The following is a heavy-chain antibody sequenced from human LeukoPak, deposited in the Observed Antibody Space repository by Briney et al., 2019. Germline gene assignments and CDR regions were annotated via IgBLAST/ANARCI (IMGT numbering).Heavy chain of an antibody. CDR2: IYTSGNT. V-gene: IGHV4-61*02. Sequence: SETLSLTCTVSGGSISSGSYYWSWIRQPAGKGLEWIGRIYTSGNTNYNPSLKSRVTISVDTSKNQFSLKLSSVTAADTAVYYCARVLAPIVVVKWSGDWYFDLWGRGTLVTVSS. CDR1: GGSISSGSYY. J-gene: IGHJ2*01. CDR3: ARVLAPIVVVKWSGDWYFDL. D-gene: IGHD3-22*01.